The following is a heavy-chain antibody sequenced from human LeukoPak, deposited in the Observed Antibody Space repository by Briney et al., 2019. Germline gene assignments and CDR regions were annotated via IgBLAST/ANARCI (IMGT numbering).Heavy chain of an antibody. D-gene: IGHD6-13*01. J-gene: IGHJ5*02. CDR2: IWYDGSNK. Sequence: PGGSLRLSCAASGVTFSSYGMHWVRQAPGKGLEWVGVIWYDGSNKYYAAPVKGRFTISRDNSKNTLYLQMNSLRAEDTAVYYCARDGLIAAAGTSGWFDPWGQGTLVTVSS. CDR1: GVTFSSYG. V-gene: IGHV3-33*08. CDR3: ARDGLIAAAGTSGWFDP.